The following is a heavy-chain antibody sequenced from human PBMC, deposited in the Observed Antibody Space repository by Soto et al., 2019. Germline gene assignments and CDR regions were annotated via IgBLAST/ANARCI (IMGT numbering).Heavy chain of an antibody. J-gene: IGHJ4*02. V-gene: IGHV3-74*01. D-gene: IGHD7-27*01. CDR3: GRAPGGTGIVDY. CDR1: GFTFSSYW. CDR2: INSEGTTT. Sequence: EVQLVESGGTLVQRGGSLRLSCAASGFTFSSYWMQWVRQAPGKGLGWVSRINSEGTTTTYADSVKGRFTTSRDNAKNTLFLKMNSRRAEATAVYYCGRAPGGTGIVDYWGQGTLVNVSS.